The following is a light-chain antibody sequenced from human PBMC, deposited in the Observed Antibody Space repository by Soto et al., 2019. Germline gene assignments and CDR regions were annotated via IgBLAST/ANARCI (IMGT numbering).Light chain of an antibody. V-gene: IGKV1-27*01. J-gene: IGKJ3*01. CDR2: SAS. CDR1: PGISNY. Sequence: DIQMTQSPSSLSASVGDRVTITCRASPGISNYLAWYQQKPGKTPNLLIYSASTLQSGVPSRFSGSGSGTDFTLTISSLQPEDVATYYCQNYNSAPFTFGPGTKLDIK. CDR3: QNYNSAPFT.